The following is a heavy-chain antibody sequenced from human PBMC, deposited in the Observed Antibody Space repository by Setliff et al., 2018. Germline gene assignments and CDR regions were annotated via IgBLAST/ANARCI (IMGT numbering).Heavy chain of an antibody. D-gene: IGHD6-19*01. Sequence: SETLSLTCTVSGGSISSSSYYWSWVRQPPGKGLEWIGTMFYTGSAYYTPSLKSRVTISVDTSKNQFSLKLSSVTAADTAVYYCARQFRYPGIAVAGIDYWGQGTLVTAPQ. CDR1: GGSISSSSYY. CDR2: MFYTGSA. V-gene: IGHV4-39*01. J-gene: IGHJ4*02. CDR3: ARQFRYPGIAVAGIDY.